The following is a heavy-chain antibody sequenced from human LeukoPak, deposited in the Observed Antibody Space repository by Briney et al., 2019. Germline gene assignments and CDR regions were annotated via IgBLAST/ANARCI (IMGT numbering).Heavy chain of an antibody. CDR3: AKARLVVSSPSDAFDI. D-gene: IGHD3-22*01. V-gene: IGHV3-23*01. J-gene: IGHJ3*02. CDR1: GFTFSSSA. CDR2: ISGSSGST. Sequence: PGGSLRLSCAASGFTFSSSAMSWVRQAPGKGLEWVSTISGSSGSTYYADSVKGRFTISRDNSKNTLYLQMNRLRAEDTAVYYCAKARLVVSSPSDAFDIWGQGTMVTAS.